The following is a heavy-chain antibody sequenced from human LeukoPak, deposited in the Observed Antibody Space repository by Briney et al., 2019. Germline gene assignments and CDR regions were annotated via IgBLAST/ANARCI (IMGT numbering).Heavy chain of an antibody. D-gene: IGHD2-15*01. CDR2: ISSNGDNT. V-gene: IGHV3-64D*06. Sequence: GVSLRLSCAASGFPFNTYAIHWVRQAPGKGREYVAGISSNGDNTDFADSAKGRFTISRDNSKSTLFLQMNSLRAEDTAVYFCTRDSALLGVAFDLWGQGTVVPVSS. CDR1: GFPFNTYA. J-gene: IGHJ3*01. CDR3: TRDSALLGVAFDL.